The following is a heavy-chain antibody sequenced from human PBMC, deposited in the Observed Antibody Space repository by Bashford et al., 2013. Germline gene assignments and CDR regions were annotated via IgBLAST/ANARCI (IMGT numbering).Heavy chain of an antibody. CDR3: ARDVYCSGGSCYSLLWFDP. CDR1: GYTFTSYA. V-gene: IGHV7-4-1*02. D-gene: IGHD2-15*01. J-gene: IGHJ5*02. Sequence: ASVKVSCKASGYTFTSYAMNWVRQAPGQGLEWMGWINTNTGNPTYAQGFTGRFVFSLDTSVSTAYLQISSLKAEDTAVYYCARDVYCSGGSCYSLLWFDPGAREPWSPSPQ. CDR2: INTNTGNP.